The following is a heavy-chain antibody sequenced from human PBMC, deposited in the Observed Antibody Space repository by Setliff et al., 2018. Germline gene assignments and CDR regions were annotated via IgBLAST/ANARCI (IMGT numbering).Heavy chain of an antibody. D-gene: IGHD6-13*01. Sequence: GGSLRLSCEGSGFSFNNYAISWVRQLPGKRPEWVSSISGSGGRTYYADSVKGRFTISRDNSKNTLYLQMNRLRAEDTAIYYCARCSSWHGHYPHFNYWGQGTLVTVSS. V-gene: IGHV3-23*01. CDR3: ARCSSWHGHYPHFNY. J-gene: IGHJ4*02. CDR1: GFSFNNYA. CDR2: ISGSGGRT.